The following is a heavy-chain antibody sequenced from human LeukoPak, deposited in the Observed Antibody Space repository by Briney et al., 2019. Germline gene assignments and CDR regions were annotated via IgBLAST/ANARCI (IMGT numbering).Heavy chain of an antibody. Sequence: SETLSLTCAVYGGSFSGYYWSWIRQPPGKGLEWIGEINHSGSTNYNPSLKSRVTISVDTSKNQFSLKLSSVTAADTAVYYCARGFVRFLEDRHYYYYYGMDVGGQGTTVTVSS. CDR3: ARGFVRFLEDRHYYYYYGMDV. CDR2: INHSGST. V-gene: IGHV4-34*01. J-gene: IGHJ6*02. CDR1: GGSFSGYY. D-gene: IGHD3-3*01.